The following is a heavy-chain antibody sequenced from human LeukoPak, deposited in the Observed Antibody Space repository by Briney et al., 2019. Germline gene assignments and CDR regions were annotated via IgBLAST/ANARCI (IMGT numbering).Heavy chain of an antibody. CDR2: INHSGST. D-gene: IGHD4-11*01. CDR1: GGSFSGYY. Sequence: SETLSLTCAMYGGSFSGYYWSWIRQPPGKGLEWIGEINHSGSTNYNPSLKSRVTMSVDTSKSQFSLKVNSVTAADTATYCCAYSNYDPTFVYWGQGTLVTVSS. CDR3: AYSNYDPTFVY. J-gene: IGHJ4*02. V-gene: IGHV4-34*01.